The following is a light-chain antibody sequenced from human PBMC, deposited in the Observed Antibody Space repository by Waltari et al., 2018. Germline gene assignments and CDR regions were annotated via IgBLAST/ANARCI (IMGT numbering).Light chain of an antibody. V-gene: IGKV4-1*01. CDR3: QQYRSTLWT. CDR1: QSVLFSTNNKNY. J-gene: IGKJ1*01. Sequence: DIVMPQSPDSLAVSLGARATINCKSSQSVLFSTNNKNYLAWYQQKTGQPPTLLFYWASTRESGVPDRFSGSGSGTDFTLTISSLQAEDVAVYYCQQYRSTLWTFGQGTRVEIK. CDR2: WAS.